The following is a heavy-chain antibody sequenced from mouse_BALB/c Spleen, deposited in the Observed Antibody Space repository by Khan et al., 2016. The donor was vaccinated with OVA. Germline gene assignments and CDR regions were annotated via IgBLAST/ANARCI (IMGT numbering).Heavy chain of an antibody. Sequence: QVQLQQPGAELVKAGASVKMSCKASGYTFTSYWMHWVKQRLGQGLEWFAETNPTNGRTYYNEKFKSKVTLTVDKSSSTAYMLLSGPTFEDSAVYYCARIKKIVATYFYYWGQGTTLTVSS. D-gene: IGHD1-1*01. J-gene: IGHJ2*01. CDR3: ARIKKIVATYFYY. V-gene: IGHV1S81*02. CDR2: TNPTNGRT. CDR1: GYTFTSYW.